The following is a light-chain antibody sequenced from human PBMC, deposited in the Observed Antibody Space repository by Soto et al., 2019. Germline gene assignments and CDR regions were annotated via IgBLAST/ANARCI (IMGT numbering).Light chain of an antibody. V-gene: IGKV3-15*01. CDR3: QQYGSSPKT. J-gene: IGKJ1*01. Sequence: EIVMTQSPATLSVSPGERATLSCRASQSVSINLAWYQQKPGQAPRLLIYGASSRATGIPARFSGSGSGTEFTLTISRLEPEDFAVYYCQQYGSSPKTFGQGTKVDI. CDR2: GAS. CDR1: QSVSIN.